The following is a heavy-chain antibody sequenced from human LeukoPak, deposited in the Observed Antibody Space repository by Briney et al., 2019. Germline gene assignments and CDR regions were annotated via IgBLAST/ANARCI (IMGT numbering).Heavy chain of an antibody. CDR3: AREGSYYDFWSGYFEAAQYNWFDP. CDR1: GYTFTGYD. D-gene: IGHD3-3*01. CDR2: MNPNSGNT. J-gene: IGHJ5*02. V-gene: IGHV1-8*01. Sequence: GASVKVSCKASGYTFTGYDINWVRQATGQGLEWMGWMNPNSGNTGYAQKFQGRVTMTRNTSISTAYMELSSLRSEDTAVYYCAREGSYYDFWSGYFEAAQYNWFDPWGQGTLVTVSS.